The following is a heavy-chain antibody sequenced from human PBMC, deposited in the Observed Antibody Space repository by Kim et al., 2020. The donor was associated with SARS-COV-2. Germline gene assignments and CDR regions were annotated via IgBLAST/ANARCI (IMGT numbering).Heavy chain of an antibody. CDR3: ARVIWYSSSSNYFDY. D-gene: IGHD6-6*01. J-gene: IGHJ4*02. V-gene: IGHV3-23*01. Sequence: GGSLRLSCAASGFTFSSHGMSWVRQAPGKGLEWVSTISGGGDSTSHADSVRGRFTISRDNSKNTLYLQMNSLRAEDTAVYYCARVIWYSSSSNYFDYWGQGTLVTVSS. CDR1: GFTFSSHG. CDR2: ISGGGDST.